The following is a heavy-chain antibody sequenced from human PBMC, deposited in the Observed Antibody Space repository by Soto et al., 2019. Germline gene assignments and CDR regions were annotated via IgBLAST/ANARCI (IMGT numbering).Heavy chain of an antibody. V-gene: IGHV4-59*01. CDR3: ARDMHTGLAHGVAP. D-gene: IGHD2-8*02. CDR2: TSYTGNT. J-gene: IGHJ5*02. CDR1: GGSITSYH. Sequence: SEALSLTCSVSGGSITSYHWSWIRQFPEKGLEWIAYTSYTGNTNYNPSLKSRVTISLGTSKNQLSLKLTSMTAADTAVYYSARDMHTGLAHGVAPCRQRTLVTVST.